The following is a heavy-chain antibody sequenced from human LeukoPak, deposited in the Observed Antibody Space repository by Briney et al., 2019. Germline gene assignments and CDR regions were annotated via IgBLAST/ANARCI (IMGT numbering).Heavy chain of an antibody. CDR3: AREYPPRYYYDSSGYLDY. J-gene: IGHJ4*02. D-gene: IGHD3-22*01. CDR2: IWYDGSNK. V-gene: IGHV3-33*01. Sequence: SLRLSFAASGFTFSSYGMHWVRQAPGKGLEWVAVIWYDGSNKYYADSVKGRFTISRDNSKNTLYLQMNSLRAEDTAVYYCAREYPPRYYYDSSGYLDYWGQGTLVTVSS. CDR1: GFTFSSYG.